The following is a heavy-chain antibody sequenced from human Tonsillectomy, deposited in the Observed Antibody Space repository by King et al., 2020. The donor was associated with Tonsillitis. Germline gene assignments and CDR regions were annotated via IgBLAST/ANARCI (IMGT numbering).Heavy chain of an antibody. V-gene: IGHV3-74*01. D-gene: IGHD2-15*01. J-gene: IGHJ6*02. CDR1: GFLFSNYW. CDR3: ARSHECYSDSCSEQDGVDV. Sequence: EVQLVESGGGLVQPGGSLRLSCAASGFLFSNYWMFWVRQAPGKGLVWVSRINSDGNNTGYADSVKGRFTISRDNAKNTVYLQMNSLRAEDTAVYYCARSHECYSDSCSEQDGVDVWDQGTTVTVSS. CDR2: INSDGNNT.